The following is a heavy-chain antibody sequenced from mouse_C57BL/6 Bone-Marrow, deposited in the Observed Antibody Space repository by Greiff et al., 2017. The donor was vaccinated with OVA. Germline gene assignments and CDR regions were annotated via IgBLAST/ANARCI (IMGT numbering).Heavy chain of an antibody. CDR3: ARDARGNYNFDY. D-gene: IGHD2-1*01. J-gene: IGHJ2*01. CDR1: GFTFSDYY. V-gene: IGHV5-16*01. CDR2: INYDGSST. Sequence: EVKLVESEGGLVQPGSSMKLSCTASGFTFSDYYMAWVRQVPEKGLEWVANINYDGSSTYYLVSLKSRFIISRDNAKNILYLQMSSLKSEDTATYYCARDARGNYNFDYWGQGTTLTVSS.